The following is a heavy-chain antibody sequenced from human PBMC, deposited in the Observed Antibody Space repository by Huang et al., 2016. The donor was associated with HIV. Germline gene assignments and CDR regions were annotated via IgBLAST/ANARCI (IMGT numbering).Heavy chain of an antibody. CDR3: ARHFSYYDSSGYTPWDAFDI. J-gene: IGHJ3*02. D-gene: IGHD3-22*01. V-gene: IGHV4-39*01. CDR2: IYYSGST. CDR1: GGSITSSSYY. Sequence: QLQLQGSGPGLVKPSETLSLTCTVSGGSITSSSYYWGWIRQPPGKGLEWVGSIYYSGSTDYNRSLKSRVTVSVDTSKNQFARKLSSVTAADTAVYYCARHFSYYDSSGYTPWDAFDIWGQGTMVTVSS.